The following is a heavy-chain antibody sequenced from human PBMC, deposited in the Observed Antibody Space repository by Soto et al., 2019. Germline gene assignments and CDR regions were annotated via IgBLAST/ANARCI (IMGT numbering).Heavy chain of an antibody. V-gene: IGHV6-1*01. J-gene: IGHJ6*02. CDR2: TYYRSKWYN. D-gene: IGHD5-18*01. CDR1: GDSVSSNSAA. Sequence: SQTLSLTCALSGDSVSSNSAAWNWIRQSPSRGLEWLGRTYYRSKWYNDYAVSVKSRITINPDTSKNQFSLQLNSVTPEDTAVYYCARDGGYSYGWSYYGMDVWGQGTTVTVSS. CDR3: ARDGGYSYGWSYYGMDV.